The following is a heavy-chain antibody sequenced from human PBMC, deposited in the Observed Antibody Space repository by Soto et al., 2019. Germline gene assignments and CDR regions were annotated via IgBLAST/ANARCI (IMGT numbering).Heavy chain of an antibody. Sequence: GGSLRLSCAASGFTFSSYGMHWVRQAPGKGLEWVAVIWYDGSNKYYADSVKGRFTISRDNSKNTLYLQMNSLGAEDTAVYYCARDDDGSSWPGVASFFYAPWTTNNWFDPWGQGTLVTVSS. CDR1: GFTFSSYG. J-gene: IGHJ5*02. D-gene: IGHD6-13*01. CDR2: IWYDGSNK. CDR3: ARDDDGSSWPGVASFFYAPWTTNNWFDP. V-gene: IGHV3-33*01.